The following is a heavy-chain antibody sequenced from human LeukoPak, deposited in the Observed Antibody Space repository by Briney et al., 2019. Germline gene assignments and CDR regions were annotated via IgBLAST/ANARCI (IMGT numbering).Heavy chain of an antibody. J-gene: IGHJ4*02. CDR1: GGSFSGYY. D-gene: IGHD3-10*01. V-gene: IGHV4-34*01. Sequence: SVTLSLTCAVYGGSFSGYYWSWIRQPPGKGLEWIGEINHSGSTNYNPSLKSRVTISVDTSKNQFSLKLSSVTAADTAVYYCARGGRDSITMVRGAKAYYFDYWGQGTLVTVSS. CDR3: ARGGRDSITMVRGAKAYYFDY. CDR2: INHSGST.